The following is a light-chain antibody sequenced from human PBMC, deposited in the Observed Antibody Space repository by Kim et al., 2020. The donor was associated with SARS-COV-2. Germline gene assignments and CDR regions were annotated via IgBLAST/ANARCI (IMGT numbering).Light chain of an antibody. CDR2: QDT. V-gene: IGLV3-1*01. CDR1: KLGNKY. Sequence: YELTQPPSVSVSPGQTASITCSADKLGNKYVCWYQQRPGQSPVLVIYQDTKRPSGIPERFSGSNSGNTATLTISGTQAMDEADYYCQAWDSSTENVFGTGTKVTVL. CDR3: QAWDSSTENV. J-gene: IGLJ1*01.